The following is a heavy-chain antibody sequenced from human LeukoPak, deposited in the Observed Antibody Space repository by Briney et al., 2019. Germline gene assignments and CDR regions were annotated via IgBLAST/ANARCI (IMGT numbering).Heavy chain of an antibody. CDR2: IIPIFGTA. CDR1: GGTFSSYA. D-gene: IGHD2-2*02. V-gene: IGHV1-69*13. CDR3: AREWVHCSSTSCYKAYYFDY. Sequence: SVKVSCXASGGTFSSYAISWVRQAPGQGLEWMGGIIPIFGTANYAQKFQGRVTITADESTSTAYMELSSLRSEDTAVYYCAREWVHCSSTSCYKAYYFDYWGQGTLVTVSS. J-gene: IGHJ4*02.